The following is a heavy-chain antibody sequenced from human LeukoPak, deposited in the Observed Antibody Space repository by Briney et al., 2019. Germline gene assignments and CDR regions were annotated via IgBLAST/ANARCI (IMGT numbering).Heavy chain of an antibody. CDR1: GFTFSSYA. V-gene: IGHV3-23*01. D-gene: IGHD3-3*01. CDR3: AKRGFCPSICNFDY. J-gene: IGHJ4*02. Sequence: GGSLRLSCAASGFTFSSYAMNWVRQAPGKGLEWVSTLSGDGSTPYYADSVKGRFTISRDNSKNTLFLQMNSLRAEDTAVYYCAKRGFCPSICNFDYWGQGTLVAVSS. CDR2: LSGDGSTP.